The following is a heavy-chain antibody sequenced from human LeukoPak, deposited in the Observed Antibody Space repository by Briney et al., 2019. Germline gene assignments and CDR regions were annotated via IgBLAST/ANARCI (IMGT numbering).Heavy chain of an antibody. V-gene: IGHV4-59*01. D-gene: IGHD1-14*01. J-gene: IGHJ4*02. Sequence: SETLSLTCAVSGGSIRSYYWSWIRQPPGKGLEWIGSIYYSGSTNYNPSLKSRVTISLDTSKNQFSLNLSSVTAADTAVYYCARDGGTYYFDYWGQGTLVTVSS. CDR2: IYYSGST. CDR3: ARDGGTYYFDY. CDR1: GGSIRSYY.